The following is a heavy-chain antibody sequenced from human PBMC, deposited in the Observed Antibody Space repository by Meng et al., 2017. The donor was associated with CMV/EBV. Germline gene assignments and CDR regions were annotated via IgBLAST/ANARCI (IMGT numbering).Heavy chain of an antibody. V-gene: IGHV5-51*01. J-gene: IGHJ4*02. D-gene: IGHD4-23*01. CDR2: IYPGDSAT. CDR1: GYSFTSYW. CDR3: ARSAVTTVGFDY. Sequence: GESLKISWQGSGYSFTSYWIGWVRQLPGPGLEWMGIIYPGDSATRYRPSFQRQFTISADKSISTAYLQWSSLKASDTAMYYCARSAVTTVGFDYWGQGTLVTVSS.